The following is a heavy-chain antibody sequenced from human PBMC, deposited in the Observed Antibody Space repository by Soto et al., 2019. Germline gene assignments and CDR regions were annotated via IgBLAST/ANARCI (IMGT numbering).Heavy chain of an antibody. CDR3: ARVSRRNTFDV. CDR1: GFTFNSYW. CDR2: INADGSQK. J-gene: IGHJ3*01. Sequence: GGSLRLSCAASGFTFNSYWMTWVRQAPGKGLEWVANINADGSQKHSVDSVKGRFTFSRDNGKNSLYLQMSSLRVEDTAVYYCARVSRRNTFDVWGQGTMVTVSS. V-gene: IGHV3-7*01.